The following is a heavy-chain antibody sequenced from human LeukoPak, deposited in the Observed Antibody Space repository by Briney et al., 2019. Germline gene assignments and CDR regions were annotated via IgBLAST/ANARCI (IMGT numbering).Heavy chain of an antibody. J-gene: IGHJ2*01. CDR1: GYTFTSYG. CDR3: ARDRSSSPSWYFDL. Sequence: GASVKVSCKASGYTFTSYGISWVRQAPGQGLEWMGWISAYNGNTNYAQKLRGRVTMTTDTSTSTAYMELSSLRSEDTAVYYCARDRSSSPSWYFDLWGRGTLVTVSS. V-gene: IGHV1-18*01. CDR2: ISAYNGNT. D-gene: IGHD6-13*01.